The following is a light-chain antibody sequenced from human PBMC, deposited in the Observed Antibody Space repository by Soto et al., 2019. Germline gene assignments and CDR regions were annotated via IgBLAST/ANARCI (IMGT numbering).Light chain of an antibody. J-gene: IGKJ1*01. CDR3: QQYYSFWT. Sequence: DIQMTQSPSTVSASLGDRVTIVCRASRSVDKWLAWYHQTSGKAPKLLISGATNLQTGVTSRIGGSGSGTDFTFTINNLQPEDVGHYYCQQYYSFWTFGQGTKVDIK. CDR1: RSVDKW. V-gene: IGKV1-5*02. CDR2: GAT.